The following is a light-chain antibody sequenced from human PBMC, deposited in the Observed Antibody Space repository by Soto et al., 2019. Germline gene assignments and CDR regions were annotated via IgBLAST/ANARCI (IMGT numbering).Light chain of an antibody. J-gene: IGKJ3*01. CDR1: ENIDEY. V-gene: IGKV1-39*01. Sequence: IQMTQSPSSLSASVGDRVTITCRASENIDEYLNWYQQKPGKAPKLLIHGASNLQGGVPSRFSATGSGTDFTLSINTLHPEDFATYYCQQSYNAPPYTFGPGTIVDLK. CDR2: GAS. CDR3: QQSYNAPPYT.